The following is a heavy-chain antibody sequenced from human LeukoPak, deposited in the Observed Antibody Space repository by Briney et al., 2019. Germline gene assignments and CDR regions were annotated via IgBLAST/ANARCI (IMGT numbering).Heavy chain of an antibody. CDR1: GGSFSGYF. CDR2: ISLGGSS. V-gene: IGHV4-34*01. CDR3: ARVNTYYYGSGSYYDFDY. D-gene: IGHD3-10*01. Sequence: SETLSLTCAVYGGSFSGYFWNWVRQPPGKGLEWIGEISLGGSSTYNPSLKSRVTISVDTSKTQFSLKMSSVTAADTAVYYCARVNTYYYGSGSYYDFDYWGQGTLVTVSS. J-gene: IGHJ4*02.